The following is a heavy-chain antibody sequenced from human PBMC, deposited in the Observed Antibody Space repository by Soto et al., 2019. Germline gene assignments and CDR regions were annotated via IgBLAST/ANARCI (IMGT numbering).Heavy chain of an antibody. Sequence: GASVKVSCKASGGTFSSYAISWVRQAPGQGLEWMGGIIPIFGTANYAQKFQGRVTITADKSTSTAYMELSSLRSEDTAVYYCASRQSVLRFLEWPTSYGMDVWGQGTTVTVSS. D-gene: IGHD3-3*01. CDR2: IIPIFGTA. J-gene: IGHJ6*02. CDR1: GGTFSSYA. CDR3: ASRQSVLRFLEWPTSYGMDV. V-gene: IGHV1-69*06.